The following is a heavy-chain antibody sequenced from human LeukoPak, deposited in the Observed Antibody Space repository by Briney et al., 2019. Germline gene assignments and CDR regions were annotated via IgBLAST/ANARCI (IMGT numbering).Heavy chain of an antibody. CDR3: ARGILGEFGLDY. J-gene: IGHJ4*02. CDR1: GFTFSRYS. CDR2: TSGSSDFI. D-gene: IGHD3-3*01. V-gene: IGHV3-21*01. Sequence: GGSLRLSCAASGFTFSRYSMNWVRQAPGKGLEWVSSTSGSSDFIYYADSVKGRFTISRDNAKNSLYLQMHSLRAEDTAVYFCARGILGEFGLDYWGQGTLVTVSS.